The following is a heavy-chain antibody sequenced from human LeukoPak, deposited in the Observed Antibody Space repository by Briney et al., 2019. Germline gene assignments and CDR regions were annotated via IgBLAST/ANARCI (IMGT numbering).Heavy chain of an antibody. Sequence: ASVKVECKVSGYTFTGYYMHWVRQAPGQGLEWVGWINPNSGGTNYVQQIQGRVPMPRHTSISTAYMELSRLRSDDTAVYYCARDRVIAVDGTLLSYWGQGTLVTVSS. J-gene: IGHJ4*02. CDR2: INPNSGGT. V-gene: IGHV1-2*02. CDR3: ARDRVIAVDGTLLSY. D-gene: IGHD6-19*01. CDR1: GYTFTGYY.